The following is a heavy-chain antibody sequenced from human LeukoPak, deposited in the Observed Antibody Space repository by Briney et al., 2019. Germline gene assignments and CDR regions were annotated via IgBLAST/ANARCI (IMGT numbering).Heavy chain of an antibody. CDR2: IRYDGSNK. D-gene: IGHD6-13*01. J-gene: IGHJ1*01. Sequence: GRSLRLSCAASGFTFSSYAMHWVRQAPGKGLEWVAFIRYDGSNKYYADSVKGRFTISRDNSKNALYLQMNSLRAEDTAVYYCAKDHGYSSSWYRYFQHWGQGTLVTVSS. V-gene: IGHV3-30*02. CDR1: GFTFSSYA. CDR3: AKDHGYSSSWYRYFQH.